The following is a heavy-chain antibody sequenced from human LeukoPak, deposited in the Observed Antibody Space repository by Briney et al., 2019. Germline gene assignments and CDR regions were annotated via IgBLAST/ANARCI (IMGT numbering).Heavy chain of an antibody. CDR2: IYYSGTT. CDR3: GAVWYGIVADYWYFDL. Sequence: SETLSLTCTISGASIDSYYWSWIRQPPGKGLEWIGYIYYSGTTNYNPSLKRRVTISVDTSKNQFSLKLSSVTAADTAVYYCGAVWYGIVADYWYFDLWGRGTLVTVSS. D-gene: IGHD2-8*01. J-gene: IGHJ2*01. CDR1: GASIDSYY. V-gene: IGHV4-59*12.